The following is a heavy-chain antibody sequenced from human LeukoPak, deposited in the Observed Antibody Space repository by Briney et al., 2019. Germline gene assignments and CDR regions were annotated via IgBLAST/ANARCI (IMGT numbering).Heavy chain of an antibody. CDR3: ARDPGIAAAGGRHFDY. CDR2: ST. J-gene: IGHJ4*02. CDR1: GFTFSSYA. V-gene: IGHV3-21*01. Sequence: GGSLRLSCAASGFTFSSYAMSWVRQAPGKGLEWVSGSTYYADSVKGRFTISRDNAKNSLYLQMNSLRAEDTAVYYCARDPGIAAAGGRHFDYWGQGTLVTVSS. D-gene: IGHD6-13*01.